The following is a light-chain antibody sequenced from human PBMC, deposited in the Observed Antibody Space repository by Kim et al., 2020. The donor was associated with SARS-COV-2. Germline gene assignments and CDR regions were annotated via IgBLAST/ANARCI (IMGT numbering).Light chain of an antibody. Sequence: SELTQPASVSGSPGQSITISCTGTSSDVGGYNYVSWYQQHPGKAPKLMIYDVNNRPSGVSNRFSGSKSGNTASLTISGLQAEDEADYYCSSYTSSSTPYVFGTGTKVTVL. CDR3: SSYTSSSTPYV. V-gene: IGLV2-14*03. CDR1: SSDVGGYNY. J-gene: IGLJ1*01. CDR2: DVN.